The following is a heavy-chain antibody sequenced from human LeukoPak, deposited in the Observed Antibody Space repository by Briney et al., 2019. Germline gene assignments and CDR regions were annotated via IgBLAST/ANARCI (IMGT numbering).Heavy chain of an antibody. Sequence: GRSLRLSCAASGFTFNNYDMNWVRQVPGKGLEWVSCISWNSGGIYYADSVKGRFTISRDNAKNSLYLQMNSLRAEDTALYYCATRSSHGAFDIWGQGTMVTVSS. J-gene: IGHJ3*02. CDR3: ATRSSHGAFDI. V-gene: IGHV3-9*01. CDR1: GFTFNNYD. CDR2: ISWNSGGI.